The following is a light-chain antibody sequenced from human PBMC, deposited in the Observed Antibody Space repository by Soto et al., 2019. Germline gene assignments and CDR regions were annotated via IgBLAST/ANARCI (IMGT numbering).Light chain of an antibody. CDR2: AAS. Sequence: EIVLTQSPGTLSLSPGERATLSCGASQSVNSNSLAWYQQKPGQAPRLLVSAASNRASGVPDRFSASGSGTDFTLTISRLEPEDFAVYHCQQYGSSPLTFGGGAKVEIK. CDR3: QQYGSSPLT. J-gene: IGKJ4*01. V-gene: IGKV3-20*01. CDR1: QSVNSNS.